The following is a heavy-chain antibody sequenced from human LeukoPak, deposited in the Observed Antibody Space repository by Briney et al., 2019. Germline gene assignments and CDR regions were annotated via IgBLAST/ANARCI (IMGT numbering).Heavy chain of an antibody. V-gene: IGHV1-2*02. Sequence: ASVKVSCKASGYTFTGYYMHWVRQAPGQGREWMGWINPNSGGTNYAQKFQGRVTMTRDTSISTAYMELSRLRSDDTAVYYCARANDIVVANWFDPWGQGTLVTVSS. CDR2: INPNSGGT. J-gene: IGHJ5*02. CDR3: ARANDIVVANWFDP. D-gene: IGHD2-15*01. CDR1: GYTFTGYY.